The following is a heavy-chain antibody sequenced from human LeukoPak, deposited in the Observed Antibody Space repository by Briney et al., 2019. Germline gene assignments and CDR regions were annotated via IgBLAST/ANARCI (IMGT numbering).Heavy chain of an antibody. D-gene: IGHD3-22*01. V-gene: IGHV3-48*03. CDR2: ISSSGSTI. CDR1: GFTFSSYE. J-gene: IGHJ4*02. Sequence: GGSLRLSCAASGFTFSSYEMNWLRQAPGKGLEWVSYISSSGSTIYYADSVKGRFTISRDNAKTSVFLQMNSLRAEDTAVYYCARGQYYDIMTFGGQGTLVTVSS. CDR3: ARGQYYDIMTF.